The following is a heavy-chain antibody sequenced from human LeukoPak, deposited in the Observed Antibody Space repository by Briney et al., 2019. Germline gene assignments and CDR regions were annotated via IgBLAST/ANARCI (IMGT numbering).Heavy chain of an antibody. CDR1: GFTFSSYA. D-gene: IGHD6-25*01. CDR3: AKDSSSGGPYYFDY. V-gene: IGHV3-23*01. Sequence: PGGSLRLSCAASGFTFSSYAMSWVRQAPGKGPEWVSAISGSGGSTYYADSVKGRFTISRDNSKDTLYLQMNSLRAEDTAVYYCAKDSSSGGPYYFDYWGQGTLVTVSS. J-gene: IGHJ4*02. CDR2: ISGSGGST.